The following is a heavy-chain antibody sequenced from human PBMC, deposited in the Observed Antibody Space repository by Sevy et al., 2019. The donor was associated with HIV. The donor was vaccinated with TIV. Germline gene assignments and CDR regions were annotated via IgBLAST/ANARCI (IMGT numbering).Heavy chain of an antibody. Sequence: SETLSLTCTVSGGSISTYYWSWIRQPPGKRLEWIGYVYYSGSTNSNPSLKSRVTISVDTSKNQFSLKLSSVTAADTAVYYCARETDYYYYMDVWGKGTTVTVSS. D-gene: IGHD2-21*02. CDR1: GGSISTYY. V-gene: IGHV4-59*01. CDR3: ARETDYYYYMDV. J-gene: IGHJ6*03. CDR2: VYYSGST.